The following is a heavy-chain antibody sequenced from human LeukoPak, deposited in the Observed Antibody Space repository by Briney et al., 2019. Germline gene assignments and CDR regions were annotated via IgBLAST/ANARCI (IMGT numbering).Heavy chain of an antibody. CDR1: GFTFSSYN. J-gene: IGHJ4*02. CDR3: ARMNYVSSGWGAPFDD. Sequence: PGGSLRLSCAASGFTFSSYNMNWVRQAPGKGLEWVSYISPSSTRIDYAASVRGRFTISRDNAKSSLYLQVNGLRAEDTAVYYCARMNYVSSGWGAPFDDWGQGTLVTVSS. CDR2: ISPSSTRI. V-gene: IGHV3-48*04. D-gene: IGHD1-7*01.